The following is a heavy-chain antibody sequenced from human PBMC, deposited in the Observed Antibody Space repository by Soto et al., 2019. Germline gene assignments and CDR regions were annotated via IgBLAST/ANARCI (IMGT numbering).Heavy chain of an antibody. D-gene: IGHD3-10*01. Sequence: QVQLQQWGAGLLKPSETLSLTSAVYGGSFSGYYWSWIRQPPGKGLEWIGEINHSGSTNYNPSLKSRVTISVDTSKNQFSLKLSSVTAADTAVYYCARGYYYGSESYYYGMDVWGQGTTVTVSS. J-gene: IGHJ6*02. V-gene: IGHV4-34*01. CDR1: GGSFSGYY. CDR3: ARGYYYGSESYYYGMDV. CDR2: INHSGST.